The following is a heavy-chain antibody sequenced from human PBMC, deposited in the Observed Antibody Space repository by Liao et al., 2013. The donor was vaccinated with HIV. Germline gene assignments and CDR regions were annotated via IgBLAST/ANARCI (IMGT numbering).Heavy chain of an antibody. J-gene: IGHJ4*02. V-gene: IGHV4-34*01. CDR1: GGSFSGYY. CDR3: ARVRHPARGHFDY. Sequence: QVQLQQWGAGLVKPSETLSLTCAVYGGSFSGYYWSWIRQPPGKGLEWIGEINHSGSTNYNPSLKSRVTISVDTSKNQFSLKLSSVTAADTAVYYCARVRHPARGHFDYWGQGTLVTVSS. CDR2: INHSGST. D-gene: IGHD3-10*01.